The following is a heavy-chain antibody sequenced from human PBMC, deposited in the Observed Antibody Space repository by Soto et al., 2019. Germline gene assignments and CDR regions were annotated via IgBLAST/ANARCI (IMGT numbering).Heavy chain of an antibody. CDR1: GGCISSSNW. D-gene: IGHD2-2*01. V-gene: IGHV4-4*02. Sequence: NPXASLSLTCAVCGGCISSSNWWSWFRQPPGKGLEWIGEIYHSGSTNYNPSLKSRVTISVDKSKNQFSLKLSSVTAADTAVYYCATSQDIVVVPAAILHYYGMQVSGQGTTVTVSS. CDR3: ATSQDIVVVPAAILHYYGMQV. J-gene: IGHJ6*02. CDR2: IYHSGST.